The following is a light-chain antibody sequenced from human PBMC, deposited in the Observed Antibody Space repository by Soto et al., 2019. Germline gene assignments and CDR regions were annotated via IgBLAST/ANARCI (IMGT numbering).Light chain of an antibody. CDR2: EVT. CDR3: CSYRSSRTWV. J-gene: IGLJ3*02. Sequence: QSALTQPASVSGSPGQSITISCTGTSSDIGSYNYVSWYQQCPGKAPRLLIYEVTNWPSGVSNRFSGSKSGNTASLTISGLQAEDDADYYCCSYRSSRTWVFGGGTKLTVL. CDR1: SSDIGSYNY. V-gene: IGLV2-14*01.